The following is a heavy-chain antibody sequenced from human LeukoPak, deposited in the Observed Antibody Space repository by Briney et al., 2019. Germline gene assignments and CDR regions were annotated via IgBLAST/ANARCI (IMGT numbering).Heavy chain of an antibody. CDR1: GGSMRSYY. J-gene: IGHJ4*02. D-gene: IGHD1-26*01. Sequence: SETLSLTCTVSGGSMRSYYWSWIRQPPGKGLEWIGYLSYSGSTNYNPSLKSRVTTSVDTSKNQFSVEVTSVTAADTAVYYCARQSGTYIDHWGQGILVTVSS. CDR2: LSYSGST. V-gene: IGHV4-59*08. CDR3: ARQSGTYIDH.